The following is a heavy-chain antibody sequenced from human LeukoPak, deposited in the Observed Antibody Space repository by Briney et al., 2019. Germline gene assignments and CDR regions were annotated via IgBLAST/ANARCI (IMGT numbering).Heavy chain of an antibody. D-gene: IGHD3-9*01. CDR2: ISGSGVST. J-gene: IGHJ4*02. CDR1: GFTFS. Sequence: GGSLRLSCAASGFTFSWVRQALGTGLERVSAISGSGVSTYYADSVKGRFTISRDNSKNTLYLQMNSLRAEDTAVYYCARGGYFDWGGSFDYWGQGALVTVSS. V-gene: IGHV3-23*01. CDR3: ARGGYFDWGGSFDY.